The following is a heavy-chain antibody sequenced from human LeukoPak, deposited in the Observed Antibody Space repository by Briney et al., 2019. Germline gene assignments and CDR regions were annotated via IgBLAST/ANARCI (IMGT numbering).Heavy chain of an antibody. CDR1: GFTFSSYA. CDR2: ISGSGGST. CDR3: ASTRTYSSSSLNYFDY. Sequence: PGGSLRLSCAASGFTFSSYAMSWVRQAPGKGLEWVSAISGSGGSTYYADSVKGRFTISRDNSKNMLYLQMNSLRVEDAGVYYCASTRTYSSSSLNYFDYWGQGTLVTVSS. J-gene: IGHJ4*02. V-gene: IGHV3-23*01. D-gene: IGHD6-13*01.